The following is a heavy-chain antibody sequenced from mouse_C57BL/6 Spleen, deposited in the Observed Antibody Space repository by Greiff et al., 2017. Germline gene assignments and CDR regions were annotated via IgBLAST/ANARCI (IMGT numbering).Heavy chain of an antibody. CDR3: ARGTTVELGYWYFDV. J-gene: IGHJ1*03. V-gene: IGHV1-31*01. Sequence: QLQQSGPELVKPGASVKISCKASGYPFTGYYMHWVKQSPGNILDWIGYIYPYNGVSSYYQKFKGKATLTVDKSSSPAYMERRSLTSEDSAVYYGARGTTVELGYWYFDVWGTGTTVTVSS. CDR2: IYPYNGVS. CDR1: GYPFTGYY. D-gene: IGHD1-1*01.